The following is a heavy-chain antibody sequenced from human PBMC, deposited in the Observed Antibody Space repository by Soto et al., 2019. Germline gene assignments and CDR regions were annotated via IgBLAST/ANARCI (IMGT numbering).Heavy chain of an antibody. CDR3: ARDFAYFDS. V-gene: IGHV4-61*01. CDR1: GGSFKSGSYS. D-gene: IGHD3-3*01. J-gene: IGHJ4*02. Sequence: QVQLQESGPGLVKPSETLSLTCTVSGGSFKSGSYSWSWIRQPPGKGLEWIGNVYNTVRTSYNPSVKSRVSISMDTAKDQFSLNLEAVSAADTAVYFCARDFAYFDSWGQGTLVTVSS. CDR2: VYNTVRT.